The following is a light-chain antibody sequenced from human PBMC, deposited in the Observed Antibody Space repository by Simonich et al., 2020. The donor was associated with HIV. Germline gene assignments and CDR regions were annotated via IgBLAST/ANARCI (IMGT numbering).Light chain of an antibody. Sequence: DIVMTQSPDSLAVSLGERATINCKSSQSVSYSSNNKNYLAWYQQKPGQPPKLLIYWASTREYGVPDRFSGSGSGTDFTLTISSLQAEDVAVYYCQQYYSTPITFGQGTRLEIK. J-gene: IGKJ5*01. V-gene: IGKV4-1*01. CDR2: WAS. CDR1: QSVSYSSNNKNY. CDR3: QQYYSTPIT.